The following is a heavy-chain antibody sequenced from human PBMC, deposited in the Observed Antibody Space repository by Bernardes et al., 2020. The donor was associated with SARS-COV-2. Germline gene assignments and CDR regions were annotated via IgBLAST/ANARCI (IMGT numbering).Heavy chain of an antibody. V-gene: IGHV4-31*03. J-gene: IGHJ4*02. CDR2: IYYSGST. Sequence: LSLTCTVSGGSLSSGGYYWSWIRQHPGKGLEWIGYIYYSGSTYYNPSLKSRVTISVDTSKSHFSLKLSSVTAADTAVYYCAKDQVSLHSGNYCDYWGQGTLVTVSS. CDR3: AKDQVSLHSGNYCDY. D-gene: IGHD2-15*01. CDR1: GGSLSSGGYY.